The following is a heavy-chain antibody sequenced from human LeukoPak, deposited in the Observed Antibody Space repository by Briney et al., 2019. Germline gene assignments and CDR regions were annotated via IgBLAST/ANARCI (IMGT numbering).Heavy chain of an antibody. D-gene: IGHD2-2*01. CDR2: ISGSGGST. J-gene: IGHJ3*02. CDR1: GFTFSSYA. Sequence: PGGSLRLSCAASGFTFSSYAMSWVRQAPGKGLEWVSAISGSGGSTYYADSVKGRFTISRDNSKNTLYLQMNSLRAEDTALYYCAKDMHPRLSFPDAFDIWGQGTMVTVSS. CDR3: AKDMHPRLSFPDAFDI. V-gene: IGHV3-23*01.